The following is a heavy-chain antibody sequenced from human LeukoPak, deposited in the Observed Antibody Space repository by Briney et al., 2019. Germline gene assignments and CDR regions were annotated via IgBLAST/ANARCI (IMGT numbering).Heavy chain of an antibody. J-gene: IGHJ3*02. CDR1: GGTFSGYG. CDR3: ASGDGVVVPAAIWDAFDI. Sequence: SVKASCKASGGTFSGYGISWVRQARGQGLEWMGGIIPIFGIAIYAQKFQGRVTITADESMSTAYMELSSLRSEDTAVYYCASGDGVVVPAAIWDAFDIWGQGTMVTVSS. V-gene: IGHV1-69*01. CDR2: IIPIFGIA. D-gene: IGHD2-2*02.